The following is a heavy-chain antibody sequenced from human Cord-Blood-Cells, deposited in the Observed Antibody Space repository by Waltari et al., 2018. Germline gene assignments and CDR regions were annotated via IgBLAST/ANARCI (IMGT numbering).Heavy chain of an antibody. J-gene: IGHJ6*03. Sequence: QVQLVQSGAEVKKPGSSVKVSCKASGGTFSSYAISWVRQAPGQGLEWMGGIIPIFGTANYEQKYQGRVTITADESTSTAYMELSSLRSEDTAVYYCARASSIAARPYYYYMDVWGKGTTVTVSS. D-gene: IGHD6-6*01. CDR3: ARASSIAARPYYYYMDV. CDR1: GGTFSSYA. CDR2: IIPIFGTA. V-gene: IGHV1-69*01.